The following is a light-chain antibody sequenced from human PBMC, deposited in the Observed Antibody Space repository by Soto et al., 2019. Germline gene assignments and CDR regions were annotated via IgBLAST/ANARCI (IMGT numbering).Light chain of an antibody. Sequence: DIVMTQSPDSLAVSLGERATINCKSSQSVLYSSNNKNYLAWYQQKPGQPPKLLIYWASTRESGVPDRFSGSGSGTDFTLTLSSLPAEDVAVYYCQQYYSTPPTFGQGTRLEIK. CDR3: QQYYSTPPT. CDR1: QSVLYSSNNKNY. J-gene: IGKJ5*01. CDR2: WAS. V-gene: IGKV4-1*01.